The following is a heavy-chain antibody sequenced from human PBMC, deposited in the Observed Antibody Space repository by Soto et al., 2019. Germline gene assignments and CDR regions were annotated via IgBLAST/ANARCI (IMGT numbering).Heavy chain of an antibody. J-gene: IGHJ6*02. CDR3: GRVGGMVRGTRPDGYYYYYYGMDV. CDR2: INSDGSST. CDR1: GFTFSSYW. D-gene: IGHD3-10*01. V-gene: IGHV3-74*01. Sequence: GGSLRLSCAASGFTFSSYWMHWVRQAPGKGLVWVSRINSDGSSTSYADSVKGRFTISRDNAKNTLYWQMNSLGAEDTAVYYCGRVGGMVRGTRPDGYYYYYYGMDVWGQGTTVTVSS.